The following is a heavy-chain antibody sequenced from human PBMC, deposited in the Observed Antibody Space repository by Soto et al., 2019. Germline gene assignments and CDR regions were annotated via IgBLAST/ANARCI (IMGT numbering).Heavy chain of an antibody. CDR1: GDSLRGQS. Sequence: QVQLQQWGAGLLKASETLSLTCAVVGDSLRGQSWNWIRQSPGKGLEWIGELDQSGGTNYNPSLNIRAIISDDTSKNQFSLTLTSVTAADTAVYYCAREDSYGWSGESLDVWGQGTTVTVSS. D-gene: IGHD6-19*01. V-gene: IGHV4-34*01. J-gene: IGHJ6*02. CDR2: LDQSGGT. CDR3: AREDSYGWSGESLDV.